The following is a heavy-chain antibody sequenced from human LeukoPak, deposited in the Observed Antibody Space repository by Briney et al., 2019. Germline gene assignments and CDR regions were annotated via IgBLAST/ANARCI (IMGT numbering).Heavy chain of an antibody. J-gene: IGHJ3*02. CDR1: GFIFSDAW. CDR2: IKRIADGGPT. Sequence: GGSLRLSCAASGFIFSDAWMTWVRQAPGKGLEWVGRIKRIADGGPTDYAAPVKGRFTISRDDSKNTLYLQMTSLKIEDTAVYYCSTNQALDIWGQGTKVTVSS. V-gene: IGHV3-15*01. CDR3: STNQALDI.